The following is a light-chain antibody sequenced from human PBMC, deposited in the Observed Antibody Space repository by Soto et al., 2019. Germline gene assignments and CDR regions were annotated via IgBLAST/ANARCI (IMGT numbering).Light chain of an antibody. CDR1: QSVSSD. CDR2: VAS. Sequence: ETVMTQSPATLSASPGERVTLSCRASQSVSSDLAWYQQKPGQAPSLLIYVASTRAAGVPPRFMCSGSGTDFILTISSLPSEDLAVYYCQQYHDWLTFGPGTKVDIK. CDR3: QQYHDWLT. J-gene: IGKJ3*01. V-gene: IGKV3-15*01.